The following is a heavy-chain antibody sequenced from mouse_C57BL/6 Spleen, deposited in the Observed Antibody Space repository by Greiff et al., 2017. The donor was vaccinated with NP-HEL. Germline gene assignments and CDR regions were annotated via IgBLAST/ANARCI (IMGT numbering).Heavy chain of an antibody. V-gene: IGHV3-6*01. CDR3: AREADYYGSSSFAY. Sequence: DVKLQESGPGLVKPSQSLSLTCSVTGYSITSGYYWNWIRQFPGNKLEWMGYISYDGSNNYNPSLKNRISITRDTSKNQFFLKLNSVTTEDTATYYCAREADYYGSSSFAYWGQGTLVTVSA. D-gene: IGHD1-1*01. J-gene: IGHJ3*01. CDR2: ISYDGSN. CDR1: GYSITSGYY.